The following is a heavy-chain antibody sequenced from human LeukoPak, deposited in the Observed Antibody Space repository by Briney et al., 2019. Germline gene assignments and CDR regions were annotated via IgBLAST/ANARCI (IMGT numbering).Heavy chain of an antibody. CDR1: GGSIRSSYYY. CDR3: ARESAWIAAAGTFDY. CDR2: IYDSGST. V-gene: IGHV4-39*07. J-gene: IGHJ4*02. Sequence: PSETLSLTCTVSGGSIRSSYYYWGWIRQPPGKGLEWIGSIYDSGSTYYNPSLKSRVTISVDTSKNQFSLKLSSVTAADTAVYYCARESAWIAAAGTFDYWGQGTLVTVSS. D-gene: IGHD6-13*01.